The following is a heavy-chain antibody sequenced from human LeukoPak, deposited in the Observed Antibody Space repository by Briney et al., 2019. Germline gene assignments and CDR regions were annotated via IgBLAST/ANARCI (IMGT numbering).Heavy chain of an antibody. CDR3: ARGAYSSGWFGPPVHFDY. J-gene: IGHJ4*02. D-gene: IGHD6-19*01. CDR1: DGSISSSSYY. CDR2: IYYSGST. V-gene: IGHV4-39*07. Sequence: PSETLSLTCTVSDGSISSSSYYWGWIRQPPGKGLEWIGSIYYSGSTNYNPSLKSRVTISVDTSKNQFSLKLSSVTAADTAVYYCARGAYSSGWFGPPVHFDYWGQGTLVTVSS.